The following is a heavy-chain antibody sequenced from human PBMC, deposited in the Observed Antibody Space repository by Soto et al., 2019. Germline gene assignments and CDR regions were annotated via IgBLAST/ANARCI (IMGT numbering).Heavy chain of an antibody. CDR1: GGTFSSYA. Sequence: QVQLVQSGAEVKKPGSSVQVSCKASGGTFSSYAISWVRQAPGQGLEWMGGIIPIFGTANYAQKFQGRVTITADESTSTAYMQLSSLRSEDTAVYYCARAKRYCSGGSCFYYGMDVWGQGTTVTVSS. J-gene: IGHJ6*02. CDR3: ARAKRYCSGGSCFYYGMDV. CDR2: IIPIFGTA. V-gene: IGHV1-69*12. D-gene: IGHD2-15*01.